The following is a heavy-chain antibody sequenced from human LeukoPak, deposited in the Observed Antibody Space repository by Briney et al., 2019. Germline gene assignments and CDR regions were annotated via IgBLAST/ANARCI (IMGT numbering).Heavy chain of an antibody. D-gene: IGHD5-18*01. CDR2: IYNSGST. V-gene: IGHV4-39*01. CDR1: GDSISSSSNY. Sequence: SETLSLTCTVSGDSISSSSNYWAWIRQPPGKGLEWVGSIYNSGSTYYTPSLKSRVTISVDTSKNQFSLKVSFVTAADTAVYYCARGGTYSYGHFDYWGQGTLVTVSS. CDR3: ARGGTYSYGHFDY. J-gene: IGHJ4*02.